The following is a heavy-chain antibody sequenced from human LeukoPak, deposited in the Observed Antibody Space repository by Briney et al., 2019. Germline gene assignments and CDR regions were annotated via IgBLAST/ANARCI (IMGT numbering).Heavy chain of an antibody. J-gene: IGHJ4*02. CDR1: GGSISSYY. Sequence: SETLSLTCTVSGGSISSYYWSWIRQPPGKGLEWIGYIYYSGSTNYNPSLKSRVTISVDTSKNQFSLKLSSVTAADTAVYYCARVKGRYQLSFDYWGQGTLVTVSS. CDR2: IYYSGST. V-gene: IGHV4-59*01. D-gene: IGHD2-2*01. CDR3: ARVKGRYQLSFDY.